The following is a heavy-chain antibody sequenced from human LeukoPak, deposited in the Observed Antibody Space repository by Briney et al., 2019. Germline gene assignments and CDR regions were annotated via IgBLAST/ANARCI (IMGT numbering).Heavy chain of an antibody. J-gene: IGHJ4*02. CDR3: ATDIAAAGRFDY. V-gene: IGHV1-8*01. D-gene: IGHD6-13*01. CDR1: GYTFTSYD. Sequence: ASVKVSCKASGYTFTSYDINWLRQATGQGLEWMGWMNPNSGNTGYAQKFQGRVTMTRNTSISTAYMELSSLRSEDTAVYYCATDIAAAGRFDYWGQGTLVTVSS. CDR2: MNPNSGNT.